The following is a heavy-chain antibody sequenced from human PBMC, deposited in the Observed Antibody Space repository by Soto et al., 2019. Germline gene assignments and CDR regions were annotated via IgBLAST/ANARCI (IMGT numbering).Heavy chain of an antibody. J-gene: IGHJ4*02. CDR1: GGCISSYY. D-gene: IGHD5-12*01. CDR3: ASDNYSGYVR. Sequence: PSETLSLTCTVSGGCISSYYWSWIRQPPGKGLEWIGYIYYSGSTNYNPSLKSRVTISVDTSKNQFSLKLSSVTAADTAVYYCASDNYSGYVRWGQGTLVTVSS. CDR2: IYYSGST. V-gene: IGHV4-59*08.